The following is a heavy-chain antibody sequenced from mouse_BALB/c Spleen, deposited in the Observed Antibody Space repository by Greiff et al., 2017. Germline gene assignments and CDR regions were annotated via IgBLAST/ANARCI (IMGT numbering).Heavy chain of an antibody. V-gene: IGHV14-3*02. CDR1: GFNIKDTY. D-gene: IGHD2-3*01. CDR3: ARGGGYYNYYAMDY. Sequence: VQLKQSGAELVKPGASVKLSCTASGFNIKDTYMHWVKQRPEQGLEWIGRIDPANGNTKYDPKFQGKATITADTSSNTAYLQLSSLTSEDTAVYYCARGGGYYNYYAMDYWGQGTSVTVSS. CDR2: IDPANGNT. J-gene: IGHJ4*01.